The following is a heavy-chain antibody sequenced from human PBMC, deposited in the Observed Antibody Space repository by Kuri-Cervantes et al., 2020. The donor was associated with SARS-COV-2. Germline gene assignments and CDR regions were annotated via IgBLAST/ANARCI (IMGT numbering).Heavy chain of an antibody. J-gene: IGHJ6*03. CDR3: ARKRDFWSGYYTYYYYTDV. Sequence: SETLSLTCTVSGGSVSSGGYYWNWIRQPPGKGREWIGYVYYSESTNYNPSLKSRVTISVDTSKNQFSLKLSSVTAADTAVYYCARKRDFWSGYYTYYYYTDVWGQGTTVTVSS. D-gene: IGHD3-3*01. V-gene: IGHV4-61*08. CDR2: VYYSEST. CDR1: GGSVSSGGYY.